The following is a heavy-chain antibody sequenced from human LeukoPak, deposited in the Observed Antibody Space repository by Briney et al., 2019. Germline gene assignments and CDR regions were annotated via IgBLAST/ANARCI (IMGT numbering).Heavy chain of an antibody. CDR3: ARSNGKYQLPINY. Sequence: SETLSLTCTISGGSISSGDYYWSWIRQPPGKGLEWIGYIYYSGSTYYNPSLKSRVTISVDTSKNQFSLKPSSVTAADTAVYYCARSNGKYQLPINYWGQGTLVTVSS. CDR2: IYYSGST. J-gene: IGHJ4*02. CDR1: GGSISSGDYY. D-gene: IGHD2-2*01. V-gene: IGHV4-30-4*08.